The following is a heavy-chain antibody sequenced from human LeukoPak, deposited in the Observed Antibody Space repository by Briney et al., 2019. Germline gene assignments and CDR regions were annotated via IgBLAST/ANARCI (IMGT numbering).Heavy chain of an antibody. V-gene: IGHV1-18*01. CDR3: ARVLPRFSWGEFDY. CDR1: GYSFTSYG. Sequence: GASMKVSCKASGYSFTSYGISWVRQAPGQGLEWMGWISAYSANTNYIQSLQGRVTISTDTSTSTAYMELRSLRSDDTGVYYCARVLPRFSWGEFDYWGQGTLVTVSS. CDR2: ISAYSANT. J-gene: IGHJ4*02. D-gene: IGHD3-16*01.